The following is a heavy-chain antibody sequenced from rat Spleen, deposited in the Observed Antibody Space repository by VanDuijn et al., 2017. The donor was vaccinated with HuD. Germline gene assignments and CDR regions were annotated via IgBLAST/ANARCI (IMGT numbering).Heavy chain of an antibody. D-gene: IGHD1-6*01. CDR2: ISSGVST. CDR1: GFSLISYA. CDR3: ATGPRILRLDWFAY. Sequence: QVQLKESGPGLVQPSQTLSLTCTVSGFSLISYAVSWVRQPPGKGLEWISVISSGVSTYYNSALKSRLSISGDTSKSQVFLKMNSLQTEDTATYYCATGPRILRLDWFAYWGQGTLVTVSS. J-gene: IGHJ3*01. V-gene: IGHV2-6*01.